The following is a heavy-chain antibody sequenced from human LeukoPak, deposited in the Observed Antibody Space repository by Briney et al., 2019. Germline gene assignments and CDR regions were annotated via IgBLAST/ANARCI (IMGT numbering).Heavy chain of an antibody. V-gene: IGHV4-59*01. J-gene: IGHJ5*02. D-gene: IGHD2-15*01. Sequence: SETLSLTWTVSGGSISNYYYSWIRQPPGKGLEWIGYLHYSGSTNYNPSLKGRVTMSVDTSKNQFSLKLSSVTAADTAVYYCARGGGSTNWFDPWGQGTLVTVSS. CDR3: ARGGGSTNWFDP. CDR1: GGSISNYY. CDR2: LHYSGST.